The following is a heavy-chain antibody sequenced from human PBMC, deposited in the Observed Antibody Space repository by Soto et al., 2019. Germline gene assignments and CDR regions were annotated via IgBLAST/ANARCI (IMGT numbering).Heavy chain of an antibody. D-gene: IGHD3-10*01. CDR1: GFTSSIYS. CDR2: ISSTSSTI. Sequence: GGSLRLSCAASGFTSSIYSMNWVRQAPGKGLEWISYISSTSSTIYYADSVKGRFTISRDNAKNSLYLQMNSLRAEDTAVYYCATYYGSGSYFPDHYYYGLDVWGLGTTVT. V-gene: IGHV3-48*01. J-gene: IGHJ6*02. CDR3: ATYYGSGSYFPDHYYYGLDV.